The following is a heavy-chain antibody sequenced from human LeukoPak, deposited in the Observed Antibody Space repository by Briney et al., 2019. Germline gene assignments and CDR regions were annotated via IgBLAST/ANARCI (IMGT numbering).Heavy chain of an antibody. CDR1: GGSISSSSYY. D-gene: IGHD3-10*01. CDR3: ARLLWRFGDGDY. CDR2: IYYSGST. Sequence: SETLSLTCTVSGGSISSSSYYWGWIRQPPGKGLEWIGSIYYSGSTYYNPSLKSRVTISVDTSKNQFSLKLSSVTAADTAVYYCARLLWRFGDGDYWGQGTLVTVSS. J-gene: IGHJ4*02. V-gene: IGHV4-39*07.